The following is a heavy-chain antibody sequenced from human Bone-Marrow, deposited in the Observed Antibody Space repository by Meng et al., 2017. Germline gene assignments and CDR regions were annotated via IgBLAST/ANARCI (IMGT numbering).Heavy chain of an antibody. CDR3: ARVSLQATIAAAGVVWFDP. J-gene: IGHJ5*02. V-gene: IGHV4-4*02. CDR2: IYHSGST. Sequence: QVQLQESGRGPVKHSGTLVLTCAVSGCTSSSSNWWSWVRQHPGKGLEWIGEIYHSGSTNYNPSLKSRVTISVDKSKNQFSLKLSSVTAADTAVYYCARVSLQATIAAAGVVWFDPWGQGTLVTVSS. CDR1: GCTSSSSNW. D-gene: IGHD6-13*01.